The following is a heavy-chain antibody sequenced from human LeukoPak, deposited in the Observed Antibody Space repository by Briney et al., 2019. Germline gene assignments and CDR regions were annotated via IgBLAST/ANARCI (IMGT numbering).Heavy chain of an antibody. D-gene: IGHD3-16*02. V-gene: IGHV4-31*03. Sequence: SQTLSLTCTVSGGSISSVGYYWSWIRQHPGKGLEWIGYIYYSGSTYYNPSLKSRVTISVDTSKNQFSLKLSSVTAADTAVYYCAREPLGGYVWGSYRSPRSVDYWGQGTLVTVSS. CDR1: GGSISSVGYY. CDR2: IYYSGST. J-gene: IGHJ4*02. CDR3: AREPLGGYVWGSYRSPRSVDY.